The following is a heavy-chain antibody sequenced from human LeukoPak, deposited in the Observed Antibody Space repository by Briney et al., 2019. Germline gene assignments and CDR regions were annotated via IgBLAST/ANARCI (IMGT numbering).Heavy chain of an antibody. CDR1: GGSISSYY. Sequence: SETLSLTCTVSGGSISSYYGSWIRQPPGKGLEWIGYIYYSGSTNYNPSLKSRVTISVDTSKNQFSLKLSSVTAADTAVYYCARAPVEMATYFDYWGQGTLVTVSS. CDR2: IYYSGST. V-gene: IGHV4-59*01. CDR3: ARAPVEMATYFDY. D-gene: IGHD5-24*01. J-gene: IGHJ4*02.